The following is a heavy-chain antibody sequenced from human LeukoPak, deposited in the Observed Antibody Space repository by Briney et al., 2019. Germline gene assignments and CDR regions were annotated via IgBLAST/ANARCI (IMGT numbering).Heavy chain of an antibody. D-gene: IGHD3-3*01. V-gene: IGHV3-30*01. J-gene: IGHJ4*02. CDR3: ARGSKRIFGVIIMPFDY. CDR1: GFTFSSYA. Sequence: PGGSLRLSCAASGFTFSSYAIHWVRQAPGKGLEWVAVISYDGSNKYYADSMKGRFTISRDNSKNTLYLQMNSLRAEDTAVYYCARGSKRIFGVIIMPFDYWGQGTLVTVSS. CDR2: ISYDGSNK.